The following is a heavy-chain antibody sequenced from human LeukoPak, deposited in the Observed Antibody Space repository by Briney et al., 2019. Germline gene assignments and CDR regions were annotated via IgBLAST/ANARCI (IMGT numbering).Heavy chain of an antibody. D-gene: IGHD3-10*01. J-gene: IGHJ6*03. CDR3: ARLRGIVVVLFGELPNGGYMDV. CDR1: GGSISSSSYY. V-gene: IGHV4-39*01. CDR2: YYYNGST. Sequence: PSETLPHTCTVSGGSISSSSYYWGWIRQPPGKVLGWIGSYYYNGSTNYNPSLKSRVTISVDKSKNQFSLKLSYVTAADTAVYYWARLRGIVVVLFGELPNGGYMDVWGKGTTVTISS.